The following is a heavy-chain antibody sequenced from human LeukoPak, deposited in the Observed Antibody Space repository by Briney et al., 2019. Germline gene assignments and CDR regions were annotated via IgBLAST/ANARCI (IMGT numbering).Heavy chain of an antibody. Sequence: GASVKVSCKASGYTFTGYYMHWVRQAPGQGLEWMGWINPNSGGTNYAQKFQGRVTMTTDTSTTTAYMELRSLRSDDTAVYYCARHDWGVVYWYFDLWGRGTLVTVSS. J-gene: IGHJ2*01. CDR1: GYTFTGYY. V-gene: IGHV1-2*02. CDR3: ARHDWGVVYWYFDL. CDR2: INPNSGGT. D-gene: IGHD7-27*01.